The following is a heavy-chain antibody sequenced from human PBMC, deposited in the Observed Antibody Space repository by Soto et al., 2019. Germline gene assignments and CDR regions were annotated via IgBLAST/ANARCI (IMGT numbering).Heavy chain of an antibody. CDR3: ENSRGPDVDTTSYGMDV. D-gene: IGHD5-18*01. Sequence: EVQLVESGGGLVQPGRSLRLSCAASGFTFDDYAMHWVRQAPGKGLEWVSGLSWNSGSIGYADSVKGRFTSSRDNAKNSLYLQMHSLRAEDTALYYCENSRGPDVDTTSYGMDVWGQGTTVTVSS. J-gene: IGHJ6*02. CDR1: GFTFDDYA. V-gene: IGHV3-9*01. CDR2: LSWNSGSI.